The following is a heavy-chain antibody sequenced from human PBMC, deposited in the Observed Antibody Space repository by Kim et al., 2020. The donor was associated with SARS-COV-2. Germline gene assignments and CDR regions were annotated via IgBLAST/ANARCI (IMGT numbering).Heavy chain of an antibody. D-gene: IGHD6-19*01. V-gene: IGHV3-30*02. J-gene: IGHJ4*02. CDR3: AKVASGWYWSYFDY. Sequence: YADSVKGRFTISRDNSKNTLYLQMNSLRAEDTAVYYCAKVASGWYWSYFDYWGQGTLVTVSS.